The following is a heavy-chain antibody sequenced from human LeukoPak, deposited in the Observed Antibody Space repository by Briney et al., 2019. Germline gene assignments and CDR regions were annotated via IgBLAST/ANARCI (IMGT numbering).Heavy chain of an antibody. D-gene: IGHD3-16*02. J-gene: IGHJ4*02. CDR2: MNPISGNT. Sequence: ASVKVSCKASGYTFTSYDINWVRQATGQGLEWMGWMNPISGNTGHAQKFQGRVTMTRNTSISTAYMELSSLRSEDTAVYCCARGFRRDYVWGSYRSPPDDYWGQGTLVTVSS. V-gene: IGHV1-8*01. CDR1: GYTFTSYD. CDR3: ARGFRRDYVWGSYRSPPDDY.